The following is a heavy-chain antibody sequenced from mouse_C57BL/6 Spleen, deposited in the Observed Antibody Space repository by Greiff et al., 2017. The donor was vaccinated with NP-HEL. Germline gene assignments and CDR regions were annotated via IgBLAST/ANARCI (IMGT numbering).Heavy chain of an antibody. V-gene: IGHV1-77*01. J-gene: IGHJ4*01. CDR2: IGPGSGST. D-gene: IGHD2-3*01. CDR3: ARERGVYEGAMDY. Sequence: QVQLQQSGAELVKPGASVKISCKASGYTFTDYYINWVKQRPGQGLEWIGKIGPGSGSTYYNEKFKGKATLTADKSSSTAYMQLSSLTSEDSAVYCGARERGVYEGAMDYWGQGTSVTVSS. CDR1: GYTFTDYY.